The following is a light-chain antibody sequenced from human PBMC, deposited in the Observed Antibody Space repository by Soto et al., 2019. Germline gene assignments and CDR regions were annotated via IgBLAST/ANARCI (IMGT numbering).Light chain of an antibody. CDR2: GVT. V-gene: IGLV2-14*01. Sequence: QSALTQPASVSGSPGQSITISCTGTSRDVGAYNYVSWHQQHPGKAPKLMIYGVTNRPSGVSNRFSGSKSGNTASLSISGLQADDEAHYYCSSYTTRSTWVFGGGTKLTVL. CDR1: SRDVGAYNY. J-gene: IGLJ3*02. CDR3: SSYTTRSTWV.